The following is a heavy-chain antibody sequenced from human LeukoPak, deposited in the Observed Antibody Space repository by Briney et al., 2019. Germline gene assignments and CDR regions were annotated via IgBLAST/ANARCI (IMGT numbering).Heavy chain of an antibody. CDR3: ASHIAAAGSGAMDV. CDR1: GGSFSGYY. Sequence: PSETLSLTCAVYGGSFSGYYWSWIRQPPGKGLEWIGEINHSGSTNYNPSLKSRVTISVDTSKNQFSLKLSSVTAADTAVYYCASHIAAAGSGAMDVWGKGTTVTVSS. V-gene: IGHV4-34*01. CDR2: INHSGST. J-gene: IGHJ6*03. D-gene: IGHD6-13*01.